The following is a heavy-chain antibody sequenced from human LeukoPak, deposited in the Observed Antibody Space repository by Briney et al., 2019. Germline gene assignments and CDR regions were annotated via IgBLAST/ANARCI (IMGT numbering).Heavy chain of an antibody. CDR3: ARVGGSWRYFDL. Sequence: GGSLRLSCAASGFTFSSYGMSWVRQAPGKGLEWVSGINWNGGSTGYADSVKGRFTISRDNAKNSLYLQMNSLRAEDTALYYCARVGGSWRYFDLWGRGTLVTVSS. CDR2: INWNGGST. CDR1: GFTFSSYG. J-gene: IGHJ2*01. D-gene: IGHD1-26*01. V-gene: IGHV3-20*04.